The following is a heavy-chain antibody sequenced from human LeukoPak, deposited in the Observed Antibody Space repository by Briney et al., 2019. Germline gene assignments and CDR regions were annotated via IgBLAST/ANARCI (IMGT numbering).Heavy chain of an antibody. CDR1: GFTFSILE. Sequence: GGSLRLSCTVSGFTFSILEMNGVRQAPGKGLEWVAYITNSGSTIDYADSVKGRFTISRDNARNSLYLQMSSLRAEDTAVYYCVRGGGPSYKYNAFDIWGQGTMVTVSS. CDR3: VRGGGPSYKYNAFDI. V-gene: IGHV3-48*03. CDR2: ITNSGSTI. D-gene: IGHD2-15*01. J-gene: IGHJ3*02.